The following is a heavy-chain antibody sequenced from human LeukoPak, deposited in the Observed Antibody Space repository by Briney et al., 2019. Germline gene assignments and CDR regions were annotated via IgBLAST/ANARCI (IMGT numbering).Heavy chain of an antibody. J-gene: IGHJ5*02. V-gene: IGHV3-21*01. CDR3: ARDGSEWSRDL. CDR2: ISYDSRSI. Sequence: PGGSLRLSCAASGFTFSSYMMNWVRQAPGKGLEWVSTISYDSRSIGYADSVKGRFTISRDNAKSSTFLQMNSLRVEDTAVYYCARDGSEWSRDLWGQGTLVTVSS. CDR1: GFTFSSYM. D-gene: IGHD2-15*01.